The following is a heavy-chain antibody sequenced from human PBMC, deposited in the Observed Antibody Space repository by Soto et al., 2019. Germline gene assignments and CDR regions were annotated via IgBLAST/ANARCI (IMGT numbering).Heavy chain of an antibody. Sequence: SETLSLTCTVSGGSISSYYWSWIRQPAGKGLEWIWRIYTSGSTNYNPSLKSRVTMSVDTSKNQFSLKLSSVTAADTAVYYCARDGHGTYSSDYYYYGMDVWAKGPRSPSP. J-gene: IGHJ6*02. CDR1: GGSISSYY. D-gene: IGHD5-18*01. CDR2: IYTSGST. V-gene: IGHV4-4*07. CDR3: ARDGHGTYSSDYYYYGMDV.